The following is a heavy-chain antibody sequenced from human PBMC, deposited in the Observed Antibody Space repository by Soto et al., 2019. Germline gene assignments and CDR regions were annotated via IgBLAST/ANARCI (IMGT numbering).Heavy chain of an antibody. V-gene: IGHV2-5*02. CDR1: GFSLTTDRVG. D-gene: IGHD1-26*01. Sequence: QITLKESGPTLVKPTQTLTLTCTFSGFSLTTDRVGVGWIRQPPGEALEWLAVIYWDDSKTYRPSLESSPTITKDTSKNPAALTMTNMDSLDTATYYCAHAYGGRSLSWGQGTLVTVSS. CDR2: IYWDDSK. J-gene: IGHJ5*02. CDR3: AHAYGGRSLS.